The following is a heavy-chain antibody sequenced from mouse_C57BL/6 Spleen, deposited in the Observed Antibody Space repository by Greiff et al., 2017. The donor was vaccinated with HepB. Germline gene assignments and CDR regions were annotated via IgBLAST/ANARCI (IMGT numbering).Heavy chain of an antibody. CDR2: INPYNGGT. V-gene: IGHV1-19*01. J-gene: IGHJ2*01. D-gene: IGHD1-1*01. Sequence: VQLKQSGPVLVKPGASVKMSCKASGYTFTDYYMNWVKQSHGKSLEWIGVINPYNGGTSYNQKFKGKATLTVDKSSSTAYMELNSLTSEDSAVYYCANLYYYGSHYFDYWGQGTTLTVSS. CDR1: GYTFTDYY. CDR3: ANLYYYGSHYFDY.